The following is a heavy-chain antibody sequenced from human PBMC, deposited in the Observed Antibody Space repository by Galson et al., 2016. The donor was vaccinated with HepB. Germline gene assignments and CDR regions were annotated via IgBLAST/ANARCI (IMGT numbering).Heavy chain of an antibody. J-gene: IGHJ4*02. V-gene: IGHV3-30*07. CDR1: GFIFSGYA. D-gene: IGHD3-10*01. CDR2: ISYDGSEE. CDR3: TKDPQLYVTRGVWDN. Sequence: SLRLSCAVSGFIFSGYAMHWVRQAPGKGLEWVAVISYDGSEEFYADSLKGRFTISRDNSRDTLYLQMNSLRPEDTAVYHCTKDPQLYVTRGVWDNWGQGALVTVSS.